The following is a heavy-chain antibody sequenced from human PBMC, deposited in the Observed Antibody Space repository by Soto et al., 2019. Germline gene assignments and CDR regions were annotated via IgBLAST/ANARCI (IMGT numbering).Heavy chain of an antibody. CDR3: ASSNWKYRWDY. V-gene: IGHV4-30-4*01. CDR2: INYSGRT. CDR1: GGSISSGDDY. J-gene: IGHJ4*02. D-gene: IGHD1-7*01. Sequence: PSETLSLTCTVSGGSISSGDDYWSWIRQPPGKGLEWIGYINYSGRTNYNPSLKSRITISVDTSKNQFSLKLSSVTAADTAVYYCASSNWKYRWDYWGQGTLVTVSS.